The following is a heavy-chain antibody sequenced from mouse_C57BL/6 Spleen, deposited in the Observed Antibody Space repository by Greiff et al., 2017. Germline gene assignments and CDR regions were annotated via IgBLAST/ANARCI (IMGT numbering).Heavy chain of an antibody. CDR1: GYSITSGYY. V-gene: IGHV3-6*01. D-gene: IGHD4-1*01. CDR2: ISYDGSN. J-gene: IGHJ3*01. Sequence: EVKLQESGPGLVKPSQSLSLTCSVTGYSITSGYYWNWIRQFPGNKLEWMGYISYDGSNNYNPSLKNRISITRETSKNQFFLKLNSVTTEDTATYYAARDTGTGAYWGQGTLVTVSA. CDR3: ARDTGTGAY.